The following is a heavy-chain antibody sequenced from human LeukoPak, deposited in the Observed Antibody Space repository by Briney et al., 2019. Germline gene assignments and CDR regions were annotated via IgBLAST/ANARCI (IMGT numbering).Heavy chain of an antibody. D-gene: IGHD2-2*01. CDR3: ARYCSSTSCVGTLDY. V-gene: IGHV1-18*01. CDR1: GYAFTSYG. Sequence: ASVKVSCKASGYAFTSYGISWVRQAPGQGLEWMGWISAYNGNTNYAQKLQGRVTMTTDTSTSTAYMELRSLRSDGTAVYYCARYCSSTSCVGTLDYWGQGTLVTVSS. CDR2: ISAYNGNT. J-gene: IGHJ4*02.